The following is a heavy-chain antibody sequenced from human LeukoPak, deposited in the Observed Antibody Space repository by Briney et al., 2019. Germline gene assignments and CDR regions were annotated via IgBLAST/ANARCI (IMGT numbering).Heavy chain of an antibody. CDR3: ARGWRSTSWYIAAFDL. V-gene: IGHV4-31*03. Sequence: SGTLSLTCTVSSGSINSGGFYWSWLRQLPGQGLEWLGYLSDNGNTYYTPSLRSRILVSSDISDDQFSLTLKSVTAADTAIYYCARGWRSTSWYIAAFDLWGPGTAVAVVS. CDR1: SGSINSGGFY. CDR2: LSDNGNT. D-gene: IGHD6-13*01. J-gene: IGHJ3*01.